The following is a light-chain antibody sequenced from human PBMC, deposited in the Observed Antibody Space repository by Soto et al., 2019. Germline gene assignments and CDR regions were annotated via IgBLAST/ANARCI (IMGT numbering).Light chain of an antibody. Sequence: QSVLTQPASVSGSPGQSITISCTGTSNDVGGYDYVSWYQQHPGKAPKLVIYEVTNRPSGVSNRFSGSKSGNTAALTISGLQAEDEADYYCSSYTSDNTVVFGGGTKLTVL. CDR2: EVT. CDR3: SSYTSDNTVV. J-gene: IGLJ2*01. V-gene: IGLV2-14*01. CDR1: SNDVGGYDY.